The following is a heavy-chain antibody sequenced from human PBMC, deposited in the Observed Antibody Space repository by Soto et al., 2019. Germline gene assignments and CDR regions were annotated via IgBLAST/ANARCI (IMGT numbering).Heavy chain of an antibody. V-gene: IGHV1-69*13. Sequence: SVKVSCKASGGTFSSYAISWVRQAPGQGLEWMGGINPIFGTANYAQKFQGRVTITADESTSTAYMELSSLRSEDTAVYYCARDRAYSDAFDYWGQGTLVTSPQ. CDR3: ARDRAYSDAFDY. J-gene: IGHJ4*02. D-gene: IGHD2-21*01. CDR2: INPIFGTA. CDR1: GGTFSSYA.